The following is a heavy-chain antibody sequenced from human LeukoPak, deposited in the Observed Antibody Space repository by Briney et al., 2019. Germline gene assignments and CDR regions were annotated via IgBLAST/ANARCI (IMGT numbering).Heavy chain of an antibody. CDR2: ISGSGGST. CDR1: GFTFSSYA. CDR3: AKDAVLRFLEWSFDY. V-gene: IGHV3-23*01. D-gene: IGHD3-3*01. J-gene: IGHJ4*02. Sequence: GGSLRLSCAASGFTFSSYAMNWVRQAPGKGLEWVSAISGSGGSTYYADSVKGRFTISRDNSKNTLYLQMNSLRAEDTAVYYCAKDAVLRFLEWSFDYWGQGTLVTVSS.